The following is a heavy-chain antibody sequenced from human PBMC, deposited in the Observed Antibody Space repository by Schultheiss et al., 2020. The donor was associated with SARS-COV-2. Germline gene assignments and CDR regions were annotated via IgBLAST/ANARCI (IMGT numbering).Heavy chain of an antibody. Sequence: KVSCKASGGTFSSYAISWVRQAPGQGLEWMGRIIPIFGIANYAQKFQGRVTITADKSTSTAYMELSSLRSEDTAVYYCARVLGCGGDCYSLEPDWYFDLWGRGTLVTVSS. CDR1: GGTFSSYA. J-gene: IGHJ2*01. CDR3: ARVLGCGGDCYSLEPDWYFDL. V-gene: IGHV1-69*04. D-gene: IGHD2-21*02. CDR2: IIPIFGIA.